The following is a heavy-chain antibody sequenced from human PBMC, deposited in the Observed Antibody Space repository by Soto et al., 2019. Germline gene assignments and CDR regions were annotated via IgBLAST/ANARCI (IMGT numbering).Heavy chain of an antibody. V-gene: IGHV4-59*11. CDR1: GGSISSHH. CDR2: IHDSGST. D-gene: IGHD6-13*01. Sequence: QVQLQESGPGLVKPSETLSLTCTVSGGSISSHHWSWIRQPPGKGPECIGSIHDSGSTTYNPSLKSRVTISVDTSKNQFSLSMTSVTAADTAVYYCARGGASSIWLDYSGQGILVTVSS. CDR3: ARGGASSIWLDY. J-gene: IGHJ4*02.